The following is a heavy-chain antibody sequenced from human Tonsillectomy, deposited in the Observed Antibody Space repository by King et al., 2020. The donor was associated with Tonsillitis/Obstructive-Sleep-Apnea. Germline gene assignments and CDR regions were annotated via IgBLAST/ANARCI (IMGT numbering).Heavy chain of an antibody. CDR3: AKDIGSGSYRHDACDI. J-gene: IGHJ3*02. CDR2: ISWNSGSI. D-gene: IGHD3-10*01. CDR1: GFTFDDYA. V-gene: IGHV3-9*01. Sequence: QLVQSGGGLVQPGRSLRLSCAASGFTFDDYAMHWVRQAPGKGLEWVSGISWNSGSIGYADSVKGRFTISRDNAKNSLYLQMNSLRAEDTALYYCAKDIGSGSYRHDACDIWREGTMVTVST.